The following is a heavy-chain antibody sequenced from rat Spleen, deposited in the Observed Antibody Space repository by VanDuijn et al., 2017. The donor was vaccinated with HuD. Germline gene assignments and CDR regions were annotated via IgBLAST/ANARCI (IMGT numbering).Heavy chain of an antibody. CDR3: ARQGYYSPYWYFDF. Sequence: LVESGGGLVQPGRSLKLSCAASRFNFNDYWMDWVRQAPGKGLEWVASISTSGGNTYYRDSVKGRFTISRDNEKSTLYLQMDSLRSEDTAIYYCARQGYYSPYWYFDFWGPGTMVTVSS. CDR2: ISTSGGNT. CDR1: RFNFNDYW. V-gene: IGHV5-25*01. D-gene: IGHD1-1*01. J-gene: IGHJ1*01.